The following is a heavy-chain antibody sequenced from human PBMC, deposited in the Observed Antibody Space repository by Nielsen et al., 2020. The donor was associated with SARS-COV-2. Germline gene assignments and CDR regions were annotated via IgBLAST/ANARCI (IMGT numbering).Heavy chain of an antibody. CDR1: GYTFTGYY. CDR2: INPNSGGT. D-gene: IGHD3-22*01. CDR3: ASHYYDSSGFLWAPDY. J-gene: IGHJ4*02. Sequence: ASVKVSCKASGYTFTGYYMHWVRQAPGQGLEWMGWINPNSGGTNYAQKFQGRVTMIRDTSISTAYMELSRLRSDDTAVYYCASHYYDSSGFLWAPDYWGQGTLVTVSS. V-gene: IGHV1-2*02.